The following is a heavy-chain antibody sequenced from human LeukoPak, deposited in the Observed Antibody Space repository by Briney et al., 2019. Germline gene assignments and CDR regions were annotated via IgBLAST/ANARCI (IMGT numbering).Heavy chain of an antibody. D-gene: IGHD1-1*01. J-gene: IGHJ4*02. CDR2: IIPILGIA. CDR1: GGTFSSYA. V-gene: IGHV1-69*04. Sequence: SVKVSCEASGGTFSSYAISWVRQAPGQGLEWMGRIIPILGIANYAQKFQGRVTITADKSTSTAYMELSSLRSEDTAVYYCARAIQAGLEEGYYFDYWGQGTLVTVSS. CDR3: ARAIQAGLEEGYYFDY.